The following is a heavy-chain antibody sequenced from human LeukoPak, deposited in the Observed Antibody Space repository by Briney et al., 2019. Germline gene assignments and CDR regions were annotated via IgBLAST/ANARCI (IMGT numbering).Heavy chain of an antibody. CDR1: GFTFSTYW. CDR3: VRDNSGWYGY. Sequence: GGSLRLSCAVSGFTFSTYWMTWVRQAPGKRLEWVANIKPDGSEKYYVDSVKGRFTISRDNAKNSLYLQMNSLRAEDTAVYYCVRDNSGWYGYWGQGTLVTVSS. J-gene: IGHJ4*02. V-gene: IGHV3-7*01. CDR2: IKPDGSEK. D-gene: IGHD6-19*01.